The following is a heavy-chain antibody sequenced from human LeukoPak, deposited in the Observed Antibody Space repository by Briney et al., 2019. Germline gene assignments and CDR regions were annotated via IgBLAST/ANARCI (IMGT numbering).Heavy chain of an antibody. CDR3: ARERYDFWSGYRGPDFDY. J-gene: IGHJ4*02. V-gene: IGHV1-69*01. D-gene: IGHD3-3*01. CDR2: IIPIFGTA. Sequence: ASVKVSCKASGGTFSSHAISWVRQAPGQGLEWMGGIIPIFGTANYAQKFQGRVTITADESTSTAYMELSSLRSEDTAVYYCARERYDFWSGYRGPDFDYWGQGTLVTVSS. CDR1: GGTFSSHA.